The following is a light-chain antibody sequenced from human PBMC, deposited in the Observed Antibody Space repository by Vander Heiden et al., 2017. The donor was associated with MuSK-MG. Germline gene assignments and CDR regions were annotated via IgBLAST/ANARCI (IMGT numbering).Light chain of an antibody. CDR2: GKN. Sequence: QSVLTQPPSVSGAPGQRVTISCTVSSYNIGAGYDVHWSQHLPGTAPNLFIYGKNSRPTAVPDRFSGAKYDTSAAVAITGLQAEDEADYYCQSKESSRSAVVFGGGTKLTVL. CDR3: QSKESSRSAVV. V-gene: IGLV1-40*01. J-gene: IGLJ2*01. CDR1: SYNIGAGYD.